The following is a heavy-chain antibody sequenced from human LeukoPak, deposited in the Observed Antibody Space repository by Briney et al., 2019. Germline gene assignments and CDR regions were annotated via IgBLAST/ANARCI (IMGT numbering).Heavy chain of an antibody. CDR2: IYYSGST. Sequence: SQTLSLTCTVSGGSISSGGYYWSWIRQHPGKGLEWIGYIYYSGSTYYNPSLKSRVTISVDTSKNQFSLKLSSVTAADTAAYYCARESGVTHYYYGMDVWGKGTTVTVSS. CDR1: GGSISSGGYY. J-gene: IGHJ6*04. V-gene: IGHV4-31*03. CDR3: ARESGVTHYYYGMDV. D-gene: IGHD2-21*02.